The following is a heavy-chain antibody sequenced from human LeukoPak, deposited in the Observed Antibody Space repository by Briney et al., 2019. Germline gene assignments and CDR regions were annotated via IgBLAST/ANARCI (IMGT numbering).Heavy chain of an antibody. CDR3: ARVLLHLRGYFDY. V-gene: IGHV1-8*03. Sequence: GSSVKVSCKASGGTFSSYDINWVRQATGQGLEWMGWMNPNSGNTGYAQKFQGRVTITRNTSISTAYMELSSLRSEDTAVYYCARVLLHLRGYFDYWGQGTLVTVSS. CDR1: GGTFSSYD. D-gene: IGHD4-11*01. CDR2: MNPNSGNT. J-gene: IGHJ4*02.